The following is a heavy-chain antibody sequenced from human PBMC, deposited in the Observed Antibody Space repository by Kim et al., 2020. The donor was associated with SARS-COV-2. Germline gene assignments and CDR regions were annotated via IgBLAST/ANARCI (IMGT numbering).Heavy chain of an antibody. J-gene: IGHJ4*01. CDR1: GYSFSTYW. CDR3: ARMGKDSSSWYFRYYFDY. CDR2: IYPGDSDT. D-gene: IGHD6-13*01. V-gene: IGHV5-51*01. Sequence: GESLKISCQASGYSFSTYWIGWVRQMPGKGLEWMSIIYPGDSDTRYSPSFQGQVTISADRSITTAYLQWSSLKASDTAMYYCARMGKDSSSWYFRYYFDY.